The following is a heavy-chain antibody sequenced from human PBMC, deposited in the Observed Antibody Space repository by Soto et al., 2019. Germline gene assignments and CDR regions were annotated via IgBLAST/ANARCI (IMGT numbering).Heavy chain of an antibody. CDR2: ISSSSSYI. V-gene: IGHV3-21*06. CDR3: VRGMNPLF. J-gene: IGHJ4*01. Sequence: GSLRLSCAASGFTFSSYSMNWVRQAPGKGLEWVSSISSSSSYIYYADSVRGRFTISRDNAKNALYLQMNSLRADDTAVYFCVRGMNPLFGGQGTLVTVSS. CDR1: GFTFSSYS.